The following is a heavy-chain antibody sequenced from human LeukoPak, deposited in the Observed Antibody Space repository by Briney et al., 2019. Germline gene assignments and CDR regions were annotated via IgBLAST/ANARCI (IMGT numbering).Heavy chain of an antibody. CDR2: ISHSGST. V-gene: IGHV4-34*01. CDR3: AGRVLGRRQGQ. CDR1: GGSFSGYY. J-gene: IGHJ4*02. Sequence: SETLSLTCAVYGGSFSGYYWSWIRQPPGKGLEWIGEISHSGSTNYNPSLKSRVTILVDTSKNQFSLKLRSVTAADTATYYCAGRVLGRRQGQWGQGTLVTVS. D-gene: IGHD2-15*01.